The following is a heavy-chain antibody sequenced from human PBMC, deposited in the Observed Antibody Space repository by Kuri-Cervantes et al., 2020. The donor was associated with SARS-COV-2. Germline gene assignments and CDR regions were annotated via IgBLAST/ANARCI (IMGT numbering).Heavy chain of an antibody. Sequence: SETLSLTCAVYGGSFSGYYWSWIRQPPGKGLEWIGEINHSGSTNYNPSLKSRVTISVDTSKNQFSLKLSSVTAADTAVYYCARVHSSGYFEWFDPWGQGTLVTVSS. D-gene: IGHD3-22*01. CDR3: ARVHSSGYFEWFDP. V-gene: IGHV4-34*01. CDR1: GGSFSGYY. CDR2: INHSGST. J-gene: IGHJ5*02.